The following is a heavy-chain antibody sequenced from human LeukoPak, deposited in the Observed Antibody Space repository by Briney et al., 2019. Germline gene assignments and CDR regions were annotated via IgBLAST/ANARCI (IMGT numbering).Heavy chain of an antibody. CDR3: ARGRRGSGYYVDY. CDR1: GYTFTGFY. D-gene: IGHD3-22*01. V-gene: IGHV1-2*02. J-gene: IGHJ4*02. Sequence: GASVKVSCKASGYTFTGFYMHWVRQAPGQGLEWMGWINPNSGGANYAQKFQGRVTMTGDTSISTAYMELCRLRSEDTAVCYCARGRRGSGYYVDYWVQGTLV. CDR2: INPNSGGA.